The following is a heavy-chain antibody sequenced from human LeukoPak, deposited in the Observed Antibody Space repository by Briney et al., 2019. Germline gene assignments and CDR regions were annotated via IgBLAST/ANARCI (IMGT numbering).Heavy chain of an antibody. Sequence: ASVKVSCKASGGTFSSYAISWVRQAPGQGLEWMGGIIPIFGTANYAQKFQGRVTITADESTSTAYMELSSLRSEDTAVYYCASLHSYYYDSSGYHNWFDPWGQGTLVTVSS. CDR1: GGTFSSYA. CDR2: IIPIFGTA. J-gene: IGHJ5*02. D-gene: IGHD3-22*01. V-gene: IGHV1-69*13. CDR3: ASLHSYYYDSSGYHNWFDP.